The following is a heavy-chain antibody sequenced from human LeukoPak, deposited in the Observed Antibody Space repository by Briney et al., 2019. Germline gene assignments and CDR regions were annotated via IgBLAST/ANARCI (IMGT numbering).Heavy chain of an antibody. CDR1: GFSVINNY. V-gene: IGHV3-53*01. Sequence: PGGSLRLSCAASGFSVINNYMTWVRPAPGKGLEWVSLIYNDGRTYYADSVKGRCTISRDNSKNTLYLQMNSLRADDTAVYYCARETPGSRVFDSWGQGTLVTVSS. J-gene: IGHJ4*02. CDR3: ARETPGSRVFDS. CDR2: IYNDGRT. D-gene: IGHD1-14*01.